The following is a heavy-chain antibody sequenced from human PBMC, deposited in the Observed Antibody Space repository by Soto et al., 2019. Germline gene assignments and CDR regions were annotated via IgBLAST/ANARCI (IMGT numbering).Heavy chain of an antibody. CDR2: ISYDGSNK. Sequence: GGSLRLSCAASGFTFSSYGMHWVRQAPGKGLEWVAVISYDGSNKYYEDSVKGRFTISRDNSKNTLYLQMNSLRAEDTAVYYCAKGFIPAKGYCSSTSCPASYMDVWGKGTTVTVSS. J-gene: IGHJ6*03. CDR3: AKGFIPAKGYCSSTSCPASYMDV. CDR1: GFTFSSYG. V-gene: IGHV3-30*18. D-gene: IGHD2-2*01.